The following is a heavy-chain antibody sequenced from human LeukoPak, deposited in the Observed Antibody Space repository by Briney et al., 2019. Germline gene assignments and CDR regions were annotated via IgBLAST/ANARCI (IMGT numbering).Heavy chain of an antibody. CDR2: ITGSGGST. CDR3: AKRGSSGYYYFDH. D-gene: IGHD3-22*01. J-gene: IGHJ4*02. Sequence: GGSLRLSCAASGFTFSSYAMSWVRQAPGKGLEWVSTITGSGGSTYYADSVKGRFTISRDNSKNTLYLQMNSLRAEDTAVYYCAKRGSSGYYYFDHWGQGTLVTVSS. CDR1: GFTFSSYA. V-gene: IGHV3-23*01.